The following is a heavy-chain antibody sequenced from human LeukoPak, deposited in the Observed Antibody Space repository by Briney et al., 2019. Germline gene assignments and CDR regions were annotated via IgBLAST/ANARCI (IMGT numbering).Heavy chain of an antibody. CDR1: GGSFSGYY. CDR3: ARTQGYYGSGSYHPTGRPFQH. V-gene: IGHV4-34*01. CDR2: INHSGST. J-gene: IGHJ1*01. Sequence: PSETLSLTCAVYGGSFSGYYWSWIRQPPGKGLEWIGEINHSGSTNYNPSLKSRVTISVDASENQFSLKLSSVTAADTAVYYCARTQGYYGSGSYHPTGRPFQHWGQGTLVTVSS. D-gene: IGHD3-10*01.